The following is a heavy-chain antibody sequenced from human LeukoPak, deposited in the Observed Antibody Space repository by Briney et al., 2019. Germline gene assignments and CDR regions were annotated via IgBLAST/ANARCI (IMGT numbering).Heavy chain of an antibody. D-gene: IGHD2-15*01. Sequence: GGSLRLSCAASGFTFSSYGMSWVRQAPGKGLEWVSAISGSGGTTYYADSVKGRFTISRDNSKNTLHLQMNSLRAEDTAAYYCVKFAQRYCSGGSCHPFDYWGQGTLVTVSS. CDR2: ISGSGGTT. J-gene: IGHJ4*02. CDR3: VKFAQRYCSGGSCHPFDY. CDR1: GFTFSSYG. V-gene: IGHV3-23*01.